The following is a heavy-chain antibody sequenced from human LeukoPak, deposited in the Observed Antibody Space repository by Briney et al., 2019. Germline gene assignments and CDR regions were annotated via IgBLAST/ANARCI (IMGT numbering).Heavy chain of an antibody. CDR1: GYTFTGYY. CDR3: ARDRDSSGWNYFDY. D-gene: IGHD3-22*01. V-gene: IGHV1-2*02. CDR2: INPNSGGT. Sequence: EASVKVSCKASGYTFTGYYIHWVRQAPGQGLEWLGWINPNSGGTNYAQKFQDRLTMTRDTSISTAYMELGRLISDDSAVYYCARDRDSSGWNYFDYWGQGTLVTVSS. J-gene: IGHJ4*02.